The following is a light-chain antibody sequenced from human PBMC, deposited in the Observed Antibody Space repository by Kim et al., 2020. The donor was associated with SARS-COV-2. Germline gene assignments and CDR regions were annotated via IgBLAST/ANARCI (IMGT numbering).Light chain of an antibody. CDR3: QQYNTWPPIT. J-gene: IGKJ5*01. Sequence: SPGERAILSCRASQSVSSNLAWYQQNPGQAPRLLIYEASTRATGVPARFSGSGSGTEFTLTISSLQSEDFAVYYCQQYNTWPPITFGQGTRLEIK. CDR1: QSVSSN. CDR2: EAS. V-gene: IGKV3-15*01.